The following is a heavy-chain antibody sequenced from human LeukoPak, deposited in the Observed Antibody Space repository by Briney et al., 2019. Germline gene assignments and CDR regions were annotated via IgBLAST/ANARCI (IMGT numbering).Heavy chain of an antibody. CDR2: IYSSGST. J-gene: IGHJ3*01. D-gene: IGHD4-23*01. CDR1: GASINSGSNY. V-gene: IGHV4-39*07. CDR3: AIYGGCGLGGI. Sequence: PSETLSLTCRVSGASINSGSNYWGWIRQPPGKTLEWIGSIYSSGSTYYNPSLKSRVIIMIDTPKNHFSLTLSSVTAADTAVYYCAIYGGCGLGGIWGQGTMVTVSS.